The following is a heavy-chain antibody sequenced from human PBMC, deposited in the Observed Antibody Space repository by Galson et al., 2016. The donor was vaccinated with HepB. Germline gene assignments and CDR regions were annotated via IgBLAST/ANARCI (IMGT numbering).Heavy chain of an antibody. D-gene: IGHD3-3*02. V-gene: IGHV4-61*01. J-gene: IGHJ1*01. CDR1: GGSVSSASYY. Sequence: SETLSLTCSVSGGSVSSASYYWSWIRQPPGKGLEWVGYIHFSGSNILYSGSTNYHPSLKSRVTISVDTSKNQFSLKLTSATAADTAVYYCTKQSWSVSSPCQDWGQGTLVTVSS. CDR3: TKQSWSVSSPCQD. CDR2: IHFSGSNILYSGST.